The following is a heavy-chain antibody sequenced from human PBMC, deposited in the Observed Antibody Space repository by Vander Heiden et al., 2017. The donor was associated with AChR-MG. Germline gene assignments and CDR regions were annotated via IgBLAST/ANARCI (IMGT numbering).Heavy chain of an antibody. CDR2: IKQDGSEK. CDR1: GFTFSSYW. Sequence: EVQLVESEGGLVQPGGSLRLSCAASGFTFSSYWMSWVRQAPGKGLEWVANIKQDGSEKYYVDSVKGRFTISRDNAKNSLYLQMNSLRAEDTAVYYCASPGGAVGLSAFDIWGQGTMVTVSS. D-gene: IGHD3-16*01. CDR3: ASPGGAVGLSAFDI. J-gene: IGHJ3*02. V-gene: IGHV3-7*01.